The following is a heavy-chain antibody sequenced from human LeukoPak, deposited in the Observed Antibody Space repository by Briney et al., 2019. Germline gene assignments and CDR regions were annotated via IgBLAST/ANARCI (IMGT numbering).Heavy chain of an antibody. CDR1: GFTFSSYA. CDR2: ISGSGGST. CDR3: AKDTTVVTNFVGDY. V-gene: IGHV3-23*01. Sequence: GGSLRLSCAASGFTFSSYAMSWVRQAPGKGLEWVSAISGSGGSTYYADSVKGRFTISRDNSKSTLYLQMNSLRAEDTAVYYCAKDTTVVTNFVGDYWGQGTLVTVSS. D-gene: IGHD4-23*01. J-gene: IGHJ4*02.